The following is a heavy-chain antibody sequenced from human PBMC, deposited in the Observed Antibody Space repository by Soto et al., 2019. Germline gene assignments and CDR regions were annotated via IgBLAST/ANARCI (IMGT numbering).Heavy chain of an antibody. D-gene: IGHD1-26*01. V-gene: IGHV3-9*01. CDR2: IRWNGTTI. CDR3: ARGERGGFDI. J-gene: IGHJ3*02. CDR1: GFTFEDYA. Sequence: GGSLRLSCAASGFTFEDYAMHWVRQAPGMGLVWVSHIRWNGTTIAYAASVKGRFTLSRDNAKNSLYLQMNSLRAEDTAVYYCARGERGGFDIWGQGTKVT.